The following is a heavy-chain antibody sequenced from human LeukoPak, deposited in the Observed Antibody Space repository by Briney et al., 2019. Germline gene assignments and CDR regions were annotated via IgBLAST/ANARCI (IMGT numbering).Heavy chain of an antibody. V-gene: IGHV4-38-2*02. CDR3: ARHSDYCSCGGDCYSDF. Sequence: SETLSLTCTVSGYSISRGYYWGWTGQPPGKGLEWTGSIYYSGSTYYNPSLKSRVTISVDTSKNQFSVKLSSVTAADTAVYYCARHSDYCSCGGDCYSDFWGQGTLVTVSS. CDR2: IYYSGST. J-gene: IGHJ4*02. CDR1: GYSISRGYY. D-gene: IGHD2-21*01.